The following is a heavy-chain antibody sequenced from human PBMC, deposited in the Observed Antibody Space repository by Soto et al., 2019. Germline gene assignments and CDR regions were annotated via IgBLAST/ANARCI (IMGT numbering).Heavy chain of an antibody. J-gene: IGHJ4*02. CDR2: IYYSGST. CDR1: GGSISSYY. Sequence: QVQLQESGPGLVKPSETLSLTCTVSGGSISSYYWRWIRQPPGQGLEWIGYIYYSGSTNYNPSLKRRVTISVDTSKNQFSLKLSSVTAADTAVYYWAGGRYYYDSGIDYWGQGTLVTVSS. V-gene: IGHV4-59*01. D-gene: IGHD3-22*01. CDR3: AGGRYYYDSGIDY.